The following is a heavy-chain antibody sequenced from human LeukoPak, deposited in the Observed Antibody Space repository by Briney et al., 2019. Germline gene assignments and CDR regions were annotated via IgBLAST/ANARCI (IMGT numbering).Heavy chain of an antibody. J-gene: IGHJ4*02. CDR1: GFIFNNYA. CDR3: AKDNRRHYTSGPNPDPLH. Sequence: GGSLRLSCAGSGFIFNNYAMHWVRQPPGKGLEWVSGISWNSGSIDYADSVKGRFTISRDNAKNSLYLQMNSLRVEDTAFYYCAKDNRRHYTSGPNPDPLHWGQGALVTVSS. D-gene: IGHD6-19*01. V-gene: IGHV3-9*01. CDR2: ISWNSGSI.